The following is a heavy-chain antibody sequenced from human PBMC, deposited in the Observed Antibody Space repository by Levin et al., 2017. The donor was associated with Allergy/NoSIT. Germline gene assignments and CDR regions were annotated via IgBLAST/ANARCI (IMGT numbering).Heavy chain of an antibody. CDR3: ARGRDYGDYVNWFDP. CDR1: GGSISTYY. V-gene: IGHV4-4*07. D-gene: IGHD4-17*01. CDR2: IDTSGST. J-gene: IGHJ5*02. Sequence: SQTLSLTCTVFGGSISTYYWSWIRQPAGKGLEWIGRIDTSGSTNYNPSLKSRVTMSVDTSNNQFSLKMSSVTAADTAVYFCARGRDYGDYVNWFDPWGQGTLVIVSA.